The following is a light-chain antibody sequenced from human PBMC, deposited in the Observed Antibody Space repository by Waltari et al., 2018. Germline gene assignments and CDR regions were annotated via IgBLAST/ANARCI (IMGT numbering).Light chain of an antibody. J-gene: IGKJ4*01. Sequence: DIQMTQSPSSVSAFVGDRVTITCRASQSISNWLAWYQQKPGKAPKLLIYGASDLHSGVPSRFSGSGSETEFTLAISSLQPDDFATYYCQQYSGYSGPFGGGTKVEIK. V-gene: IGKV1-5*01. CDR1: QSISNW. CDR2: GAS. CDR3: QQYSGYSGP.